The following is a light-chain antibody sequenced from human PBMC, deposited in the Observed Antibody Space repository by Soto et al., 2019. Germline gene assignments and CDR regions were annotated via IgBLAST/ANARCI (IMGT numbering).Light chain of an antibody. V-gene: IGLV2-14*01. CDR2: EVS. CDR3: SSYTSSSTLV. J-gene: IGLJ2*01. Sequence: QFVLTQPASVSGSPGQSITISCTGSSSDVGGYNYVSWYQQHPGKAPKLMIYEVSNRPSGISNRFSGSKSGNTASLTLSGLQAEDEADYYCSSYTSSSTLVFGGGTKLTVL. CDR1: SSDVGGYNY.